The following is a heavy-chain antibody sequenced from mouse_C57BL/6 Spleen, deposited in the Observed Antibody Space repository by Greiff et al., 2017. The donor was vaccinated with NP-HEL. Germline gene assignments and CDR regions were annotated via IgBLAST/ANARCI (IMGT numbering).Heavy chain of an antibody. CDR2: IYPGNSDT. Sequence: VQLQQSGTVLARPGASVKMSCKTSGYTFTSYWMHWVKQRPGQGLEWIGAIYPGNSDTSYNQKFKGKAKLTAVTSASTAYMELSSLTNEDSAVYYCTRGDGYYDYYAMDYWGQGTSVTVSS. CDR1: GYTFTSYW. CDR3: TRGDGYYDYYAMDY. D-gene: IGHD2-3*01. J-gene: IGHJ4*01. V-gene: IGHV1-5*01.